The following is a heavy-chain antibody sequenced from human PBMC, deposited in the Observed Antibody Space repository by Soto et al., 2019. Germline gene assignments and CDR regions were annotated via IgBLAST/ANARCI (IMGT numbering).Heavy chain of an antibody. CDR1: GFTFSSYA. J-gene: IGHJ4*02. Sequence: GGSLRISCAASGFTFSSYAMSWVSQAPGKVLELVSAISGSGGSTYYADSVKGRFTISRDNSKNSLYLQMNSLRDEDTAVYYCARYYYDISGDLYFDYGGQGTLVTAP. CDR2: ISGSGGST. V-gene: IGHV3-23*01. D-gene: IGHD3-22*01. CDR3: ARYYYDISGDLYFDY.